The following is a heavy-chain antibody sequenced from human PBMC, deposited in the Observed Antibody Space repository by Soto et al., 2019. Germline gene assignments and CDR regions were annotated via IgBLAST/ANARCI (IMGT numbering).Heavy chain of an antibody. CDR1: GFTFSDYY. J-gene: IGHJ3*02. CDR2: ISTSGHTI. D-gene: IGHD3-16*01. CDR3: ARRAILWGNAFDI. V-gene: IGHV3-11*01. Sequence: QVQLVESGGGLVKPGGSLRLSCAASGFTFSDYYMSWIRQAPGNGLEWVSYISTSGHTIYYADSVKGRFTISRDNAKKSLYLQMNSLRVEDTAVYYCARRAILWGNAFDIWGQGIMDTVSS.